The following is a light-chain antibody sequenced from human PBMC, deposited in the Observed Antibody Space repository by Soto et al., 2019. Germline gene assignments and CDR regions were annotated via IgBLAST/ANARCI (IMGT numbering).Light chain of an antibody. CDR2: DNN. CDR1: SSNIGNNY. Sequence: QSVLTQPPSVSAAPGQKVTISCSGSSSNIGNNYVSWYQQLPGTAHKLLIYDNNKRPSGIPDRFSGSKSGTSATLGITGLQTGDEADYYCGTWDSSLSVGVFGGGTQLTVL. J-gene: IGLJ7*01. CDR3: GTWDSSLSVGV. V-gene: IGLV1-51*01.